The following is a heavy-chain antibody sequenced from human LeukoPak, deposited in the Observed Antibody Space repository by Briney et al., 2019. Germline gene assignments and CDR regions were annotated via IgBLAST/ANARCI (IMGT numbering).Heavy chain of an antibody. D-gene: IGHD2-21*01. Sequence: SETLSLTCTVSGDSISSYSCYWAWIRQPPGKGLEWIGSILFRGATYYNPSLKPRILMSVDTSQNHFSLKLTSVTAADTAVYLFARESGDTRTVNSFDFWGRGTLITVSS. CDR3: ARESGDTRTVNSFDF. V-gene: IGHV4-39*07. J-gene: IGHJ4*01. CDR1: GDSISSYSCY. CDR2: ILFRGAT.